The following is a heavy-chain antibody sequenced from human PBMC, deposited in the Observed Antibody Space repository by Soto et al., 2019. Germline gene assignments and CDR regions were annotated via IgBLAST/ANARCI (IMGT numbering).Heavy chain of an antibody. CDR1: GFTVSISY. J-gene: IGHJ4*02. Sequence: EVQLVESGGALVQPGGSLRLSCAASGFTVSISYMTWVRQVPGKGLEWVSIIYSDGDTYYTDSVKCRFTISRDDSKNTCYLQISGTTAYDTAVYYGATRKDCPCTSCFDYWGQGTMVTVSS. CDR2: IYSDGDT. CDR3: ATRKDCPCTSCFDY. V-gene: IGHV3-66*01. D-gene: IGHD2-15*01.